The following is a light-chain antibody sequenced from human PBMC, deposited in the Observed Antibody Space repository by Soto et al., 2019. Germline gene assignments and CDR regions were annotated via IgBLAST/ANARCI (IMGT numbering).Light chain of an antibody. CDR3: QQLQRTPFT. J-gene: IGKJ3*01. V-gene: IGKV1-9*01. Sequence: QLTQSPSSLSASVGDRVTITCRASQDISRYLAWYQQTAGKAPKLLIYGTSTLQSGVPSRFSAFGSGTEFTLTISSLQPEDFATYHCQQLQRTPFTFGPGTTVDV. CDR1: QDISRY. CDR2: GTS.